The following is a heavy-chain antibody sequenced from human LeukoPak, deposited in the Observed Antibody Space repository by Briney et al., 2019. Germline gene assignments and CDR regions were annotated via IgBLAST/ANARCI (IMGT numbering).Heavy chain of an antibody. J-gene: IGHJ5*02. CDR2: IIPIFGIA. D-gene: IGHD4-17*01. Sequence: SVKVSCKASGGTFSSYAIGWVRRAPGQGLEWMGRIIPIFGIANYAQKFQGRVTITADKSTSTAYMELSSLRSEDTAVYYCAREDYGDYGIWFDPWGQGTLVTVSS. CDR1: GGTFSSYA. CDR3: AREDYGDYGIWFDP. V-gene: IGHV1-69*04.